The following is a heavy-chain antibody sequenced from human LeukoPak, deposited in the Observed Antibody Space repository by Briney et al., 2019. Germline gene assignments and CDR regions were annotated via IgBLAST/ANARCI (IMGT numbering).Heavy chain of an antibody. J-gene: IGHJ4*02. CDR3: ARMGIAVADRDY. D-gene: IGHD6-19*01. CDR2: FFHGGGT. CDR1: GDSVSGSGYS. V-gene: IGHV4-30-2*01. Sequence: PSETLSLTCAVSGDSVSGSGYSWSWLRQPPGQGLEWIGFFFHGGGTYYNPSLQSRVTISVDTSKNQFSLKLSSVTAADTAVYYCARMGIAVADRDYWGQGTLVTVSS.